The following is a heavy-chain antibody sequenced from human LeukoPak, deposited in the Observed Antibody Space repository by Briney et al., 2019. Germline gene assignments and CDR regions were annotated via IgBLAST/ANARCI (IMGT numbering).Heavy chain of an antibody. Sequence: KPSETLSLTCTVSGGSISNYYWSWIRQPPGKGLEWIGYIYYSGSTDYNPSLKGRVTISVDTSKNQFSLKLSSVTAADTAVYYCAGGPYQLLYWFDPWGQGTLVTVSS. CDR3: AGGPYQLLYWFDP. CDR2: IYYSGST. D-gene: IGHD2-2*01. J-gene: IGHJ5*02. CDR1: GGSISNYY. V-gene: IGHV4-59*01.